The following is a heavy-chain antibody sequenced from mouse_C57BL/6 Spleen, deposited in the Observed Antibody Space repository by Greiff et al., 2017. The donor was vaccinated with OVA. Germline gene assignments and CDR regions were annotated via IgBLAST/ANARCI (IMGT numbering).Heavy chain of an antibody. V-gene: IGHV14-2*01. CDR1: GFNFKDYD. CDR2: IDPDDGET. Sequence: EVKLLESGAELVKPGASVKMSCTASGFNFKDYDMNWVKQRPEQGLEWIGRIDPDDGETKYAPKFQGKATITTDTSSNTAYLQLSILTSEDTAVYYCARARMVTDSMDYWGQGTSVTVSS. D-gene: IGHD2-2*01. CDR3: ARARMVTDSMDY. J-gene: IGHJ4*01.